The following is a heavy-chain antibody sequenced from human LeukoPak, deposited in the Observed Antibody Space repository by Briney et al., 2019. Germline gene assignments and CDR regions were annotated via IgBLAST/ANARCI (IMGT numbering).Heavy chain of an antibody. Sequence: GASVKVSCKASGGTFSSYAISWVRQAPGQGLEWMGGIIPIFGTASYAQKFQGRVTITADKSTSTAYMELSSLRSEDTAVYYCARDGRDKWGGYYMDVWGKGTTVTVSS. CDR2: IIPIFGTA. CDR3: ARDGRDKWGGYYMDV. V-gene: IGHV1-69*06. CDR1: GGTFSSYA. D-gene: IGHD7-27*01. J-gene: IGHJ6*03.